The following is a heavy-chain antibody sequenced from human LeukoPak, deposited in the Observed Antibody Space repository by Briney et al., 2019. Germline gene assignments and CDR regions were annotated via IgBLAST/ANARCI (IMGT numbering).Heavy chain of an antibody. D-gene: IGHD5-12*01. CDR3: ARDGGYYYFDY. V-gene: IGHV4-59*02. CDR2: IYYTGST. Sequence: SETLSLTCTISGGSVSDYYWSWIRQSPGKGLEWIGYIYYTGSTTYNPSLKSRVTISADTSKNQFSLKLSSVTAADTAVYYCARDGGYYYFDYWGQGTLVTVSS. J-gene: IGHJ4*02. CDR1: GGSVSDYY.